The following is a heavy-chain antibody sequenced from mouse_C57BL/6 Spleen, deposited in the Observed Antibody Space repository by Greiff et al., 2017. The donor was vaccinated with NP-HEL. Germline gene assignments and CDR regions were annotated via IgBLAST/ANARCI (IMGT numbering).Heavy chain of an antibody. CDR2: IDPSDSET. D-gene: IGHD2-1*01. J-gene: IGHJ4*01. Sequence: QVQLQQPGAELVRPGSSVKLSCKASGYTFTSYWMHWVKQRPIQGLEWIGNIDPSDSETHYNQKFKDKATLTVDKSSSTAYMQLSSLTSEDSAVYYCARSGDGTTGGAMDYWGQGTSVTVSS. CDR3: ARSGDGTTGGAMDY. CDR1: GYTFTSYW. V-gene: IGHV1-52*01.